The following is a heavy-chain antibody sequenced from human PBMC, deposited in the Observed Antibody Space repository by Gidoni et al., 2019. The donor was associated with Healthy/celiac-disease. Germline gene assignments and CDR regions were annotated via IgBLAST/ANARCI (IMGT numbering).Heavy chain of an antibody. V-gene: IGHV3-48*03. CDR1: GFTFSSYE. CDR3: ARSNEGPTLVVVVAANYYGMDV. D-gene: IGHD2-15*01. CDR2: ISSSGSTI. J-gene: IGHJ6*02. Sequence: EVQLVESGGGLVQPGGSLRLSCAASGFTFSSYEMTWVRQAPGKGLEWVSYISSSGSTIYYADSVKGRFTISRDNAKNSLYLQMNSLRAEDTAVYYCARSNEGPTLVVVVAANYYGMDVWGQGTTVTVSS.